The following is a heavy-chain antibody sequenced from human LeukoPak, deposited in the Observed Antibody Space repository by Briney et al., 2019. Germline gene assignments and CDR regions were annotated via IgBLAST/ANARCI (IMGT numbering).Heavy chain of an antibody. CDR2: ISWNSGSI. CDR1: GFTFDDYA. Sequence: GRSLRLSCAASGFTFDDYAMHWGRQAPGKGLEWVSCISWNSGSIGYADSVTGRFTISRDNAKNSLYLQMNSLRAEDTALYYCAKSSPYRFYGAKGFDYWGQGSLVTVSS. V-gene: IGHV3-9*01. D-gene: IGHD4-23*01. J-gene: IGHJ4*02. CDR3: AKSSPYRFYGAKGFDY.